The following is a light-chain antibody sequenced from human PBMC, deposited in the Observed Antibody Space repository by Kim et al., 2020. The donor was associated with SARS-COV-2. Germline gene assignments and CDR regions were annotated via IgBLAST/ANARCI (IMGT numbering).Light chain of an antibody. J-gene: IGLJ3*02. CDR2: QDS. V-gene: IGLV3-1*01. Sequence: SYELTQPPSVSVSPGQTASITCSGDKLGDKYACWYQQKPGQSPVLVIYQDSKRPSGIPERFSGSNSGNTATLTISGTQAMDEADYYCQAWDSRGMFGGGT. CDR3: QAWDSRGM. CDR1: KLGDKY.